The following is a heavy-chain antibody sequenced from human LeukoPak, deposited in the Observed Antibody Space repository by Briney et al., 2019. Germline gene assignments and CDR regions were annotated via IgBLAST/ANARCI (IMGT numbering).Heavy chain of an antibody. D-gene: IGHD3-22*01. CDR1: GGSISSGSYY. CDR2: IYTSGST. V-gene: IGHV4-61*02. CDR3: ARHEFFRSSGYYSFHYFDY. J-gene: IGHJ4*02. Sequence: SQTLSLTCTVSGGSISSGSYYWSWIRQPAGKGLEWIGRIYTSGSTNYNPSLKSRVTISVDTSKNQFSLKLSSVTAADTAVYYCARHEFFRSSGYYSFHYFDYWGQGALVTVSS.